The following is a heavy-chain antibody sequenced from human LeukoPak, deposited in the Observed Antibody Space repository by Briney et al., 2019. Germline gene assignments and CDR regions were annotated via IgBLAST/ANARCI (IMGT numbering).Heavy chain of an antibody. CDR2: ISDSSGHI. CDR1: GFTFSTYS. Sequence: GGSLRLSCAASGFTFSTYSMNWVRQAPGKGLEWVSSISDSSGHIYYADSVKGRFTISRDNAKNSLYLQMDSLRAEDTAVYYRARDPYSSSSAIDYWGQGTLVTVSS. V-gene: IGHV3-21*01. J-gene: IGHJ4*02. D-gene: IGHD6-6*01. CDR3: ARDPYSSSSAIDY.